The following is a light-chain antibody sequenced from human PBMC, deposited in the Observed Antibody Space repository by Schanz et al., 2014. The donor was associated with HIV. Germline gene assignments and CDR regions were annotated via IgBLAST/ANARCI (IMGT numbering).Light chain of an antibody. CDR3: CSYAGSYTSLYV. J-gene: IGLJ1*01. Sequence: QSVLTQPRSVSGSPGQSVTISCTGTSSDVADYNSVSWYQQHPGKAPKLMIYDVNKRPSGVPDRFSGSKSGNTASLAISGLQAEDEADYYCCSYAGSYTSLYVFGTGTKLTVL. V-gene: IGLV2-11*01. CDR1: SSDVADYNS. CDR2: DVN.